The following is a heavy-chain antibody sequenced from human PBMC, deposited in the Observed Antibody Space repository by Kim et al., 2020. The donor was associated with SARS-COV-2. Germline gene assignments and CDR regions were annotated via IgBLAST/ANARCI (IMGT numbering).Heavy chain of an antibody. D-gene: IGHD2-8*01. Sequence: GGSLRLSCAVSGFTFNDYGMSWVRQAPGKGLEWVSGIKRNGDSTGYADSVKGRFTISRDNAKNSLYLQMNSLRAEDTALYHCARGLMVGPIDFWGQGILVTVSS. V-gene: IGHV3-20*01. CDR1: GFTFNDYG. CDR3: ARGLMVGPIDF. CDR2: IKRNGDST. J-gene: IGHJ4*02.